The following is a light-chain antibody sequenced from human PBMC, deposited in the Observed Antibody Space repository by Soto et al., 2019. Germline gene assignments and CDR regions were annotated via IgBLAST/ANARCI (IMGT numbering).Light chain of an antibody. CDR3: QQYNSYPYT. V-gene: IGKV1-5*03. J-gene: IGKJ2*01. CDR2: KAA. CDR1: QSISSR. Sequence: DIPMTQSPSTLSASVGDRVTITCRASQSISSRLAWGHQQPGKAPKLLIYKAASLESGVPSRFGGSGSGTEFTLTISILQPDDFATYYCQQYNSYPYTFGQGTKLEIK.